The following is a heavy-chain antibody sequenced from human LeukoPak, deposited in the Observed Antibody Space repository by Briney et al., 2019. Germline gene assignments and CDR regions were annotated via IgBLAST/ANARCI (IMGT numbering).Heavy chain of an antibody. Sequence: SETLSLTCTVSGGSISSHYWSWIRQPPEKGLEWIGYIYYSGSTNYNPSLKSRVTISVDTSKNQFSLKLSSVTAADTAVYYCARESDNSSSSQSYYYMDVWGKGTTVTVSS. J-gene: IGHJ6*03. V-gene: IGHV4-59*11. CDR1: GGSISSHY. CDR2: IYYSGST. CDR3: ARESDNSSSSQSYYYMDV. D-gene: IGHD6-6*01.